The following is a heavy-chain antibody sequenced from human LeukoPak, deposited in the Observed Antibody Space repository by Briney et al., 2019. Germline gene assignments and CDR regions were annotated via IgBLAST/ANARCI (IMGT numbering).Heavy chain of an antibody. D-gene: IGHD6-19*01. J-gene: IGHJ4*02. CDR1: GGSFSGYY. Sequence: SETLSLTCAVYGGSFSGYYWSWIRQPPGKGPEWIGEIYHSGSTNYNPSLKSRVTISVDKSKNQFSLKLSSVTAADTAVYYCARVRYSSGWKYFDYWGQGTLVTVSS. V-gene: IGHV4-34*01. CDR3: ARVRYSSGWKYFDY. CDR2: IYHSGST.